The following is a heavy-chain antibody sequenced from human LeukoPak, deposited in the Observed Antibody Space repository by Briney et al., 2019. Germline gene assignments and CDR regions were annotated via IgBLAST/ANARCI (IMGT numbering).Heavy chain of an antibody. V-gene: IGHV4-59*01. CDR1: GGSISSYY. Sequence: SETLSLTCTVSGGSISSYYWSWIRQPPGKGLEWIGYIYYSGSTNYNPSLKSRVTISVDTSKNQFSLKLSSGTAADTAVYYCARAYYGPGSLNCFAPWGQGPLVTVSS. D-gene: IGHD3-10*01. CDR3: ARAYYGPGSLNCFAP. J-gene: IGHJ5*02. CDR2: IYYSGST.